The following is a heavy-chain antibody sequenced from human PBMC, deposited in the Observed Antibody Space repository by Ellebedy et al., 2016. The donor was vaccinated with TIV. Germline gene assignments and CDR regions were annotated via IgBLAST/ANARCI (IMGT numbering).Heavy chain of an antibody. D-gene: IGHD1-14*01. CDR1: GGSISSDYYY. J-gene: IGHJ6*02. Sequence: MPSETLSLTCTVSGGSISSDYYYWGWIRQPPGKGLEWLGSVHYRGHPYYNPSLKSRVTISADTSRNRFSLKLTSVTAADTAVYHCARLRYDQGGYFYGMDVWGQGTTVPVSS. CDR3: ARLRYDQGGYFYGMDV. V-gene: IGHV4-39*02. CDR2: VHYRGHP.